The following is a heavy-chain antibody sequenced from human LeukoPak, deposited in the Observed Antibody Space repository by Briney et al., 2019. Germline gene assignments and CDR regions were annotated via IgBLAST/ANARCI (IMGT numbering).Heavy chain of an antibody. CDR1: GFTFSSYG. J-gene: IGHJ4*02. D-gene: IGHD4-23*01. Sequence: GGSLRLSCAASGFTFSSYGMSWVRQAPGKGLEWISYISSSGTTIYYADSVKGRFTISRDNAKNSLSLQMNGLRADDTAVYYCARDFGSGRRWFDYWGRGTLVTVSS. CDR3: ARDFGSGRRWFDY. CDR2: ISSSGTTI. V-gene: IGHV3-48*01.